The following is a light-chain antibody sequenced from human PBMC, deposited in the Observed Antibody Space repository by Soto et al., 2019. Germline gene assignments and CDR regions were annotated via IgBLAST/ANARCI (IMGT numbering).Light chain of an antibody. CDR2: WAT. CDR1: KPVLPASTKKTY. J-gene: IGKJ4*01. CDR3: HQYFTLPS. V-gene: IGKV4-1*01. Sequence: ILWTNSPASWMGPLGRRATINCKPSKPVLPASTKKTYLAWYQHKPGQAPKLLMYWATARESGVPDRFRGSGFGTEFTLTITSVQAEDVAVYYCHQYFTLPSFGGGTKVEI.